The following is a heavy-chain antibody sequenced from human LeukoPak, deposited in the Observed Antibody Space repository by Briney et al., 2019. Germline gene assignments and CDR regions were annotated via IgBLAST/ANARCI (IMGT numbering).Heavy chain of an antibody. V-gene: IGHV3-21*01. CDR3: ARGSGAAAY. Sequence: GGSLRLSCAASDFPFSSYTMNWVRQTPGKGLEWISSITSSSGYIYSADSAKGRFTISRDNAENSLYLEMNSLRVEDTAVYYCARGSGAAAYWGQGTLVTVSS. J-gene: IGHJ4*02. D-gene: IGHD2-15*01. CDR1: DFPFSSYT. CDR2: ITSSSGYI.